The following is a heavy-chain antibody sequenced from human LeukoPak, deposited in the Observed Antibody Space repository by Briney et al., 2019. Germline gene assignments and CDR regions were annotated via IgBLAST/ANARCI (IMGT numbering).Heavy chain of an antibody. CDR1: GYTFTGYY. J-gene: IGHJ4*02. CDR2: IIPILGIA. Sequence: GASVKVSCKASGYTFTGYYMHWVRQAPGQGLEWMGRIIPILGIANYAQKFQGRVTITADKSTSTAYMELSSLRSEDTAVYYCARMGGKQWQAPWDYWGQGTLVTVSS. D-gene: IGHD6-19*01. V-gene: IGHV1-69*02. CDR3: ARMGGKQWQAPWDY.